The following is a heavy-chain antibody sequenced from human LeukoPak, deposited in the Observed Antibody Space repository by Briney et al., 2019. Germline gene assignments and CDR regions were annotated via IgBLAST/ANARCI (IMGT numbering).Heavy chain of an antibody. D-gene: IGHD2/OR15-2a*01. V-gene: IGHV4-59*01. Sequence: PSETLSLTCTVYGGSFSDYYWSWIRQPPGEGLEWIGYIYYSGSTNYNPSLKGRVTISLDTSKNQFSLNLNSVTAADTAVYYCARELKVGNTGYYFDYWGQGTLVTVSS. CDR1: GGSFSDYY. CDR2: IYYSGST. J-gene: IGHJ4*02. CDR3: ARELKVGNTGYYFDY.